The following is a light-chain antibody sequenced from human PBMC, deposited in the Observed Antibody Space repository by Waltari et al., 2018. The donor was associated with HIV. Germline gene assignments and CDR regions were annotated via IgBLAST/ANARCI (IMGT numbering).Light chain of an antibody. CDR2: DKK. CDR1: SSSFGNNY. CDR3: GTWDNSLSAGF. J-gene: IGLJ2*01. Sequence: QSVLTQPPSVSAPPGQKVTISCSGSSSSFGNNYVSWYQQVPGTAPKLLIYDKKRRPSGIPDRFSGSKSGTSATLAITGLQTGDEADYYCGTWDNSLSAGFFGGGTKLTVL. V-gene: IGLV1-51*01.